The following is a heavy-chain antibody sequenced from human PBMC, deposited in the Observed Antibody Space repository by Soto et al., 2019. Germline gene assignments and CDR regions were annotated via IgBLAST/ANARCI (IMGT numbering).Heavy chain of an antibody. J-gene: IGHJ2*01. V-gene: IGHV4-30-4*01. CDR3: AREVIPLTTDWYFAL. CDR1: GGSISGGVGGRYY. Sequence: QLQLRESGPGLVKPSETLSLTCTVSGGSISGGVGGRYYWSWIRQPPGKGLEWIGYIYDSGRTCYNPSLKSRVTISVDTSKNQFSLRLSSVTAADTAVYYCAREVIPLTTDWYFALWGRGTLVTVSS. D-gene: IGHD4-17*01. CDR2: IYDSGRT.